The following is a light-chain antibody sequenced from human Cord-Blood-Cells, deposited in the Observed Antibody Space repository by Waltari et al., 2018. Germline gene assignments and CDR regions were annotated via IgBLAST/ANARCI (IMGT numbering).Light chain of an antibody. Sequence: ELVLTQSPATLSVSPGESATLSCRASQSVSSNLAWYQQKPGQAPRLLIYGASTRATGIPARFSGSGSGTEFTLTISSLQSEDFAVYYCQQYNNWYTFGQGTKLEIK. CDR1: QSVSSN. CDR2: GAS. V-gene: IGKV3-15*01. J-gene: IGKJ2*01. CDR3: QQYNNWYT.